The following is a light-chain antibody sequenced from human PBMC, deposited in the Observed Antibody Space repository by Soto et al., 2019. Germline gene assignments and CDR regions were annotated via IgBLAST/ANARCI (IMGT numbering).Light chain of an antibody. CDR1: KNDIGLYDF. V-gene: IGLV1-40*01. CDR2: GNS. CDR3: QSYDSSLSNV. J-gene: IGLJ1*01. Sequence: QSALTQPPSASGSPGQSVTISCTGTKNDIGLYDFVSWYQQLPGTAPKLLIYGNSNRPSGVPDRFSGSKSGTSASLAITGLQAEDEADYYCQSYDSSLSNVFGTGTKVTVL.